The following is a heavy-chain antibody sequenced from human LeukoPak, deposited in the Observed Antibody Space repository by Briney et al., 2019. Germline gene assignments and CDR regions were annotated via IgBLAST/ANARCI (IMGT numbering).Heavy chain of an antibody. CDR1: GFTFSSNN. V-gene: IGHV3-21*01. CDR3: ARASGGYSY. Sequence: PGGSLRLSCAASGFTFSSNNMNWVRQAPGRGLEWVSSISSSSSYIYYAESVKGRFTISRDNSKNTLYLQMNSLRAEDTAVYYCARASGGYSYWGQGTLVTVSS. D-gene: IGHD5-12*01. J-gene: IGHJ4*02. CDR2: ISSSSSYI.